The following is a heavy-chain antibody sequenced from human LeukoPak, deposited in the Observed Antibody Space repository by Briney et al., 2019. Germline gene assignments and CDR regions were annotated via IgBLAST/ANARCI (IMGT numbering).Heavy chain of an antibody. J-gene: IGHJ4*02. CDR3: ARDRGMAVAGEIDY. CDR2: ISAYNGNT. V-gene: IGHV1-18*01. CDR1: GGTFSSYA. D-gene: IGHD6-19*01. Sequence: ASVKVSCKASGGTFSSYAISWVRQAPGQGLEWMGWISAYNGNTNYAQKLQGRVTMTTDTSTSTAYMELRSLRSDDTAVYYCARDRGMAVAGEIDYWGQGTLVTVSS.